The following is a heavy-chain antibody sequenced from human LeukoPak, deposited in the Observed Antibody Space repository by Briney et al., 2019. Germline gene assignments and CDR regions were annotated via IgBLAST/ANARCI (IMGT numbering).Heavy chain of an antibody. D-gene: IGHD2/OR15-2a*01. CDR1: GFTFSTSG. J-gene: IGHJ5*01. CDR2: IWYDGSNK. CDR3: AKDTGTSSLSNWFDS. V-gene: IGHV3-33*06. Sequence: PGGSLRLSCAASGFTFSTSGIHWVRQAPGTGLGWVAVIWYDGSNKYYVDSVKGRFTISRDNSKNTLYLQMNSLRAEDTAVYYCAKDTGTSSLSNWFDSWGQGTLVTVSS.